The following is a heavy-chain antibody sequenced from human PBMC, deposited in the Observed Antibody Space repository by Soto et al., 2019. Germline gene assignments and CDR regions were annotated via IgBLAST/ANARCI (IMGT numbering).Heavy chain of an antibody. D-gene: IGHD3-10*01. V-gene: IGHV3-23*01. J-gene: IGHJ2*01. Sequence: EVQVFQSGGGLVQPGGSLRLSCAASGLTFSRFAMSWVRQAPGKGLEWVATIHGSGAITNYADSVRGRFTISRDNSKDTMYLQLNTLRVEDTAVYYCAKDKGPGSYTNWCFDVWGRGTLVTVSS. CDR2: IHGSGAIT. CDR1: GLTFSRFA. CDR3: AKDKGPGSYTNWCFDV.